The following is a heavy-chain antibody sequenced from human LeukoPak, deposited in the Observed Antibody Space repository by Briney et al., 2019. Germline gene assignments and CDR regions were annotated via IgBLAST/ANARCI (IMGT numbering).Heavy chain of an antibody. CDR1: GFTFSNYW. CDR3: ARGPDCSGGSCYPGRFDY. CDR2: IKSDGSST. J-gene: IGHJ4*02. Sequence: GGSLRLSCAASGFTFSNYWMHWVRQAPGKGLVWVSRIKSDGSSTTYADSVKGRFTISRDNAKDTRHLQMNSLRADDTAVYYCARGPDCSGGSCYPGRFDYWGQGTLVTVSS. D-gene: IGHD2-15*01. V-gene: IGHV3-74*01.